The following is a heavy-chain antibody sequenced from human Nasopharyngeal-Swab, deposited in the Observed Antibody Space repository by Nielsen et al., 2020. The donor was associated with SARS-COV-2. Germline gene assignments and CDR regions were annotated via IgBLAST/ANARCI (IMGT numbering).Heavy chain of an antibody. V-gene: IGHV1-8*03. J-gene: IGHJ6*02. CDR2: MNPNSGNT. CDR3: AFPSAAYYYYGMDV. Sequence: WARQAPGQGLEWMGWMNPNSGNTGYAQKFQGRVTITRNTSISTAYMELSSLRSEDTAVYYCAFPSAAYYYYGMDVWGQGTTVTVSS. D-gene: IGHD2-2*01.